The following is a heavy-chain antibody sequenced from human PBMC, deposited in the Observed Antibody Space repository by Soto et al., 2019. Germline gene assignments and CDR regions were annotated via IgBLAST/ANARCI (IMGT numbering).Heavy chain of an antibody. Sequence: SETLSLTCAVSSGSISSSNWWSWVRQPPGKGLEWIGEIYHSGSTNYNPPLKSRVTISVDKSKNQFSLKLSSETAADTAVYYCARGEYCSGGSCYYFDYWGQGTLVTVSS. D-gene: IGHD2-15*01. CDR3: ARGEYCSGGSCYYFDY. CDR2: IYHSGST. CDR1: SGSISSSNW. J-gene: IGHJ4*02. V-gene: IGHV4-4*02.